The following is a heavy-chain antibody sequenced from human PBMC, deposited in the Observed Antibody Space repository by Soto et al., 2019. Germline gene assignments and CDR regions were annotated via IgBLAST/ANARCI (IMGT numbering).Heavy chain of an antibody. CDR2: FYCDDDK. CDR3: AHRPGGSMSGWDNGYFDF. Sequence: QITLNESGPTMMKPTTTLTLTCTFSGFSFSTSQVGVGWIRQPPGKAQEWLALFYCDDDKRYNPSLRNRLSIAKDTSRNQGVLTMTNVDPVDSGTYYCAHRPGGSMSGWDNGYFDFWGRGALVTVS. CDR1: GFSFSTSQVG. V-gene: IGHV2-5*02. J-gene: IGHJ4*02. D-gene: IGHD6-19*01.